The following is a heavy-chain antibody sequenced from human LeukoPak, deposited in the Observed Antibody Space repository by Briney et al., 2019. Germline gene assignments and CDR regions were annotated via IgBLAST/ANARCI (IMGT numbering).Heavy chain of an antibody. CDR2: IYITGST. V-gene: IGHV4-4*07. J-gene: IGHJ4*02. Sequence: SETLSLTCTVADGSISPYYWSWIRQPAGQGLEWIGRIYITGSTTYSPSLKSRVTMSIDTSKNQFSLNLSSVTAADTAVYFCARGSRRSYFDYWGPGALVLVSS. CDR3: ARGSRRSYFDY. CDR1: DGSISPYY.